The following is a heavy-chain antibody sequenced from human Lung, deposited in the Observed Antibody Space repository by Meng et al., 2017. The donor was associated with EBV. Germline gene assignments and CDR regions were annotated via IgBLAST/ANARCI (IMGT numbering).Heavy chain of an antibody. D-gene: IGHD1-26*01. CDR2: IYHSGST. CDR1: GGSISNSNW. V-gene: IGHV4-4*02. Sequence: QGQLREVGPGLVKPSGALSRTCAVAGGSISNSNWWSWVRQTPGKGLEWIGEIYHSGSTNYNPSLKSRITISVDESKNQFSLRLKSVTAADTAVYYCANRREVRPYYFDSWGQGTLVTVSS. J-gene: IGHJ4*02. CDR3: ANRREVRPYYFDS.